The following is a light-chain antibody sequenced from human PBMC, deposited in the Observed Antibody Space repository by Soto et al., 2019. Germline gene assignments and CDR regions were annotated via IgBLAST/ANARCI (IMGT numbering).Light chain of an antibody. CDR2: EVT. J-gene: IGLJ2*01. Sequence: QSALAQPASVSGSPGQSITISCTGTSSDVGGYNYVSWYQQHAGKAPKLMIYEVTDRPSGVSNRFSGSKSGNTASLTISGLQAEDEAAYYCSSYTTGSTIGVLFGGGTTVTVL. CDR1: SSDVGGYNY. CDR3: SSYTTGSTIGVL. V-gene: IGLV2-14*01.